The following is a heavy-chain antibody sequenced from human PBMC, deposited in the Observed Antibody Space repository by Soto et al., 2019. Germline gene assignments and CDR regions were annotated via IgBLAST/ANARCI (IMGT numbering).Heavy chain of an antibody. Sequence: QLQLQESGPGLVKPSETLSLTCTVSGGSISSSSYYWGWIRQPPGKGLEWIGSIYYSGSTYYNPSLKSRVTISVDTSKNQCSLKLSSVTAADTAVYYCARFGLATTPFDYWGQGTLVTVSS. J-gene: IGHJ4*02. CDR3: ARFGLATTPFDY. CDR1: GGSISSSSYY. CDR2: IYYSGST. V-gene: IGHV4-39*01. D-gene: IGHD5-12*01.